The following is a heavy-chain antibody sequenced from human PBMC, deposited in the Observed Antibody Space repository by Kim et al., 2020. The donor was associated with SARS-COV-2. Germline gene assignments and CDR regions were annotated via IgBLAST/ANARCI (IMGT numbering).Heavy chain of an antibody. J-gene: IGHJ2*01. CDR1: GFTVSSNY. Sequence: GGSLRLSCAASGFTVSSNYMSWVRQAPGKGLEWVSVIYSGGSTYYADSVKGRFTISRHNSTNTLYLQMNSLRAEDTAVYYCATSPSYYDSSGYYQIANW. CDR2: IYSGGST. CDR3: ATSPSYYDSSGYYQIANW. V-gene: IGHV3-53*04. D-gene: IGHD3-22*01.